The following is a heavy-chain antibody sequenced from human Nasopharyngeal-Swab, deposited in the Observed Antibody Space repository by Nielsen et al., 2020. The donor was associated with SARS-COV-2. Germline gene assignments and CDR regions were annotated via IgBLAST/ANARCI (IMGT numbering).Heavy chain of an antibody. CDR3: ARGGLGFGASYYFDY. CDR2: IYSGGST. D-gene: IGHD3-10*01. V-gene: IGHV3-53*01. J-gene: IGHJ4*02. Sequence: GESLKISCAASGFTVSSNYMSWVRQAPGKGLEWVSVIYSGGSTYYADSVKGRFTISRDNSKNTLSLQMNSLRAEETAVYYCARGGLGFGASYYFDYWGQGTLVTVSS. CDR1: GFTVSSNY.